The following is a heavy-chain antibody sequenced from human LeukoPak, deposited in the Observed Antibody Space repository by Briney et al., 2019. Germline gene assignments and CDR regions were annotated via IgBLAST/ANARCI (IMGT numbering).Heavy chain of an antibody. D-gene: IGHD2-8*02. V-gene: IGHV4-59*08. CDR2: IYYSGST. CDR3: ARRYCDAFDI. Sequence: PSETLSLTCTVSGGSISSYYWSWIRQPPGKGLEWIGYIYYSGSTNYNPSLKSRVTISVDTSENQFSLKLSSVTAADTAVYYCARRYCDAFDIWGQGTMVTVSS. CDR1: GGSISSYY. J-gene: IGHJ3*02.